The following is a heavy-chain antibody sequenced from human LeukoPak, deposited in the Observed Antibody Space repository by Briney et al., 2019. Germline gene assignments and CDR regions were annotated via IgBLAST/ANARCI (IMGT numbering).Heavy chain of an antibody. V-gene: IGHV3-30*18. CDR1: GFTFSSSD. J-gene: IGHJ2*01. CDR2: ISYDGNNK. D-gene: IGHD6-19*01. Sequence: GRSLRLSCAASGFTFSSSDMHWVRQAPGKGLEWVAIISYDGNNKYYADSVKGRFTISRDNSKNTLYLQMDSLRAEDTAVYYCAKFGVAAGTDYWYFDLWGRGTLVTVSS. CDR3: AKFGVAAGTDYWYFDL.